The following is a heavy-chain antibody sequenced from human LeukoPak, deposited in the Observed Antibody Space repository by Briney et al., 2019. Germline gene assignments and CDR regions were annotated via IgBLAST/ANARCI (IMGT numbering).Heavy chain of an antibody. J-gene: IGHJ6*02. Sequence: GSLRLSCAASGFTFSSYAMSWVRPAPGKGLEWVSAISGSGGSTYYADSVKGRFTISRDNSKNTLYLQMKSLRDQAPAVYYSAKAPPPPLYGDPRFVQHGMDVWGQGTTVTVPS. D-gene: IGHD4-17*01. CDR2: ISGSGGST. CDR3: AKAPPPPLYGDPRFVQHGMDV. V-gene: IGHV3-23*01. CDR1: GFTFSSYA.